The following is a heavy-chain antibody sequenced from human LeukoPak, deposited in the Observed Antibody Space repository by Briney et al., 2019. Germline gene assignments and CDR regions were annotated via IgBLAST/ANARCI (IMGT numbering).Heavy chain of an antibody. D-gene: IGHD5-24*01. CDR1: GGSISSSSYY. J-gene: IGHJ4*02. CDR2: IYYSGST. CDR3: ASLQKYYFDY. Sequence: SETLSLTCTVSGGSISSSSYYWGWIRQPPGKGLEWIGSIYYSGSTYYNPSLKSRVTVSVDTSKNQFSLKLSSVTAADTAVYYCASLQKYYFDYWGQGTLVTVSS. V-gene: IGHV4-39*07.